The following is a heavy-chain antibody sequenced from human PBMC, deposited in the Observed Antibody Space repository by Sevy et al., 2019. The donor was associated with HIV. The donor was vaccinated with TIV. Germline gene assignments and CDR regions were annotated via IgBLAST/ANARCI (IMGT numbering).Heavy chain of an antibody. Sequence: ASVKVSCKASGFTFTSSAVQWVRQARGQRLEWIGWIVVGSGNTNYAQKFQERVTITRDMSTSTAYMELSSLRSEDTAVYYCAAAPDQGYSSSWYDPGTDYWGQGTLVTVSS. J-gene: IGHJ4*02. V-gene: IGHV1-58*01. CDR2: IVVGSGNT. D-gene: IGHD6-13*01. CDR3: AAAPDQGYSSSWYDPGTDY. CDR1: GFTFTSSA.